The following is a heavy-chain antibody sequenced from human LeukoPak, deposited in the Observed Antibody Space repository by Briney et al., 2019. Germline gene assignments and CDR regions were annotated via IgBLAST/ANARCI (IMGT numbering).Heavy chain of an antibody. J-gene: IGHJ4*02. D-gene: IGHD3-22*01. V-gene: IGHV4-39*01. CDR3: ARWSNYYDSSGYYLTYFDY. CDR2: IYYSGSP. Sequence: PSGTLSLTCTVSGGATSSSSYYWGWIRHPPGKGLEWVGGIYYSGSPYYNPSLKSRVTISVDTSKNQFSLKLSSVTAADTAVYYCARWSNYYDSSGYYLTYFDYWGQGTLVTVSS. CDR1: GGATSSSSYY.